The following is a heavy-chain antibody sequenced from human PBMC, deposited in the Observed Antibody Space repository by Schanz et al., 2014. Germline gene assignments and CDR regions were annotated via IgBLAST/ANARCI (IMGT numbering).Heavy chain of an antibody. CDR3: ASYTARAGVGPYRFDYFHD. J-gene: IGHJ1*01. Sequence: DVQLVESGGGLVQPGRSLRLSCAASGFRFDGYAMPWVRQAPGKGLEWVSGMSCNAGSIGYADSVKGRFTISRDNAKNYAYMQMNRLMADDTALYYCASYTARAGVGPYRFDYFHDWGQGAPVAVSS. CDR1: GFRFDGYA. D-gene: IGHD6-13*01. V-gene: IGHV3-9*01. CDR2: MSCNAGSI.